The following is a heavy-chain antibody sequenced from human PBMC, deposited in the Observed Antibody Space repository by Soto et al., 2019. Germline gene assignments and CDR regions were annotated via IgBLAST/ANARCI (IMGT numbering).Heavy chain of an antibody. Sequence: QAQLVESGGGVVQPGRSLRLSCAASGFAFSSYAMHWVGQAPGTGLEWVAVISYDGSLQHYADSVKGRFTISRDNAKNMVLLQMSSLRAEDTAVYYCVSDRGYGHASVPYSWGQGTLVSVSS. CDR2: ISYDGSLQ. D-gene: IGHD5-18*01. V-gene: IGHV3-30*04. CDR3: VSDRGYGHASVPYS. J-gene: IGHJ4*02. CDR1: GFAFSSYA.